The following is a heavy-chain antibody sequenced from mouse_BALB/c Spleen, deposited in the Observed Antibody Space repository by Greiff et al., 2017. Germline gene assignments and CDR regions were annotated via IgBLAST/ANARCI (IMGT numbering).Heavy chain of an antibody. CDR2: INPSTGYT. J-gene: IGHJ3*01. CDR3: ARDGITTGQAY. CDR1: GYTFTSYW. V-gene: IGHV1-7*01. Sequence: QVQLKESGAELAKPGASVKMSCKASGYTFTSYWMHWVKQRPGQGLEWIGYINPSTGYTEYNQKFKDKATLTADKSSSTAYMQLSSLTSEDSAVYYCARDGITTGQAYWGQGTLVTVSA. D-gene: IGHD1-1*01.